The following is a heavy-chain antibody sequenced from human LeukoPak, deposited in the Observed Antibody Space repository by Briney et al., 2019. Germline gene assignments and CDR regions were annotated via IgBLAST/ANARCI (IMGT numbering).Heavy chain of an antibody. Sequence: PGGSLRLSCAASGFTFSSYAMSWVRQAPGKGLEWVSVISGSGGTTYYADSVKGRFTISRDNSKNTLYMQMNSLRAEDTAVYYCAKAQSGYGDLEYWGQGTLVTISS. CDR1: GFTFSSYA. V-gene: IGHV3-23*01. CDR3: AKAQSGYGDLEY. CDR2: ISGSGGTT. J-gene: IGHJ4*02. D-gene: IGHD4-17*01.